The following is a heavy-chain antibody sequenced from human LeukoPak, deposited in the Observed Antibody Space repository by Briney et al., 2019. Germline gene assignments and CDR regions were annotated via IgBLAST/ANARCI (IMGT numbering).Heavy chain of an antibody. Sequence: SETLSLTCTVSGGSISSGGYYWSWIRQPPGKGLEWIGYIYYSGSTYYNPSLKSRVTISVDTSKNQFSLKLSSVTAADTAVYYCASVIADYGGEWFDPWGQGTLVTVSS. J-gene: IGHJ5*02. CDR2: IYYSGST. CDR3: ASVIADYGGEWFDP. CDR1: GGSISSGGYY. D-gene: IGHD4/OR15-4a*01. V-gene: IGHV4-30-4*01.